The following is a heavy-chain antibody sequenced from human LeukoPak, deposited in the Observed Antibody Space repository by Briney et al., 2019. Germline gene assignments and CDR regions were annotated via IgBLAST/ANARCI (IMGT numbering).Heavy chain of an antibody. CDR2: INWNGGST. J-gene: IGHJ4*02. CDR1: GFTFDDYG. CDR3: AREKDYYDSSGALGY. V-gene: IGHV3-20*04. D-gene: IGHD3-22*01. Sequence: GGSLRLSCAASGFTFDDYGMSWVRQAPGKGLEWVSGINWNGGSTGYADSVKGRFTISRDNAKNSLYLQMNSLRAEDTAVYYCAREKDYYDSSGALGYWGQGTLVTVSS.